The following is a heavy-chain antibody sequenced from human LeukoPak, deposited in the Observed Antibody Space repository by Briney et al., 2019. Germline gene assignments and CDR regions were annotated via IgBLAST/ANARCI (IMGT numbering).Heavy chain of an antibody. J-gene: IGHJ3*02. CDR1: DGSISISNW. CDR2: IYHSGST. V-gene: IGHV4-4*02. Sequence: KPSETLSLTCAVSDGSISISNWWRWVRQPPGKGLEWIGEIYHSGSTNYNPSLKSRVTMSLDTSKNQFSLKLSSVTAADTAVYYCAREEVPHGFDIWGQGTMVTVSS. CDR3: AREEVPHGFDI.